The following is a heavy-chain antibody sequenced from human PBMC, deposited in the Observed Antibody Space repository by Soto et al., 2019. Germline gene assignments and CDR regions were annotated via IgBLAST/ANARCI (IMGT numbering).Heavy chain of an antibody. CDR3: ARDPPDYYYGMDV. CDR1: GDSISSSGYY. CDR2: IYYSGST. J-gene: IGHJ6*02. V-gene: IGHV4-31*03. Sequence: SETLSLTCTVSGDSISSSGYYWSWLRQHPGKGLEWIGYIYYSGSTYYSPSLKSRATISADMSKNQFSLELRSVTGADTAVYFCARDPPDYYYGMDVWGQGTTVTVSS.